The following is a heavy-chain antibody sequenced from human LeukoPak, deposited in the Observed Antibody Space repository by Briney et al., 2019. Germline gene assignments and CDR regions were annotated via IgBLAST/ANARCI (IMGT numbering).Heavy chain of an antibody. CDR1: GYTSTIYG. J-gene: IGHJ4*02. CDR2: ISAYNGNT. D-gene: IGHD1-26*01. V-gene: IGHV1-18*01. Sequence: ASVKVSCKASGYTSTIYGISWVRQAPGQGLEWMGWISAYNGNTNYAQKLQGRVTMTTDTSTSTAYMELRSLRSDDTAVYYCARDGPIVGATNFDYWGQGTLVTVSS. CDR3: ARDGPIVGATNFDY.